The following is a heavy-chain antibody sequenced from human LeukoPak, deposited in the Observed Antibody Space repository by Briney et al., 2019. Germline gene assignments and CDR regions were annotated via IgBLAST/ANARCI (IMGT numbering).Heavy chain of an antibody. D-gene: IGHD6-13*01. CDR2: IYTSGST. CDR3: ARDSPGIAAADT. V-gene: IGHV4-61*02. CDR1: GASISSGRYY. Sequence: SETLSLTCTVSGASISSGRYYWSWIRQPAGKGLEWIGRIYTSGSTDYNPSLKSRVTISLDTSKNQFSLKVRSVTAADTAVYYCARDSPGIAAADTWGQGSLVTVSS. J-gene: IGHJ4*02.